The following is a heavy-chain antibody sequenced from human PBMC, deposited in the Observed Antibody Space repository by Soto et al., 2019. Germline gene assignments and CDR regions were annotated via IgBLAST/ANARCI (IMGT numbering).Heavy chain of an antibody. CDR2: ISAYNGNT. V-gene: IGHV1-18*01. Sequence: QVQLVQSGAEVKKPGASVKVSCKASGYTFTSYGISWVRQAPGQGLEWMGWISAYNGNTKYAQKLQGRVTMTTDTSASTADRELRSLRSDDTAVYYWARDLGGSYYEPVDYWGQGTLVTVSS. CDR1: GYTFTSYG. D-gene: IGHD1-26*01. J-gene: IGHJ4*02. CDR3: ARDLGGSYYEPVDY.